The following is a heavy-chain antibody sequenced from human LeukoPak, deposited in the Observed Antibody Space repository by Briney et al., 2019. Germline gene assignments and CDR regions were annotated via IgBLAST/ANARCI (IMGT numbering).Heavy chain of an antibody. D-gene: IGHD1-26*01. CDR2: IYSGGST. CDR1: GFTVSSNY. CDR3: ARREWELSDY. J-gene: IGHJ4*02. Sequence: PGGSLRLSCAASGFTVSSNYMSWVRQAPGKGLEWVSVIYSGGSTYYADSVKGRFTISRDNSKNTLYLQMNSLRAEDTAVHYCARREWELSDYWGQGTLVTVSS. V-gene: IGHV3-66*01.